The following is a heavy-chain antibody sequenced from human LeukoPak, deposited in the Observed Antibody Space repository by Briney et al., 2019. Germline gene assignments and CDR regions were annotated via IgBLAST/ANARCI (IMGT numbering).Heavy chain of an antibody. D-gene: IGHD3-10*01. Sequence: GGSLRLSCAASGFIFSSYSMSWVRQIPGKGLEWVSSIDSSSTYIYYADSMKGRFTISRDNAKNSLYLQMNSLRAEDTAVYYCARGHILLWFGENPFDYWGQGTLVTVSS. CDR1: GFIFSSYS. V-gene: IGHV3-21*01. CDR3: ARGHILLWFGENPFDY. CDR2: IDSSSTYI. J-gene: IGHJ4*02.